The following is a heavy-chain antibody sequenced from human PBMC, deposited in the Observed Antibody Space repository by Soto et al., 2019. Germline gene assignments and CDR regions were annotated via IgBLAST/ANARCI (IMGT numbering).Heavy chain of an antibody. CDR2: IYHSGST. V-gene: IGHV4-30-2*01. CDR1: GGSISSGGYS. CDR3: AREMATINYFDY. Sequence: PSETLSLTCAVSGGSISSGGYSWSWIRQPPGEGLEWIGYIYHSGSTYYNPSLKSRVTISVDRSKNQFSLKLSSVTAADTAVYYCAREMATINYFDYWGQGTLVTVSS. J-gene: IGHJ4*02. D-gene: IGHD5-12*01.